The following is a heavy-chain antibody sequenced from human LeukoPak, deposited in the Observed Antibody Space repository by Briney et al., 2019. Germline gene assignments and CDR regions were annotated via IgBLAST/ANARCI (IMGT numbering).Heavy chain of an antibody. CDR2: IWYDGSNK. CDR3: AKGGSSKGGYFDY. Sequence: PGRSLRLSCAASGFTFSSYGMHWVRQAPGKGLEWVAVIWYDGSNKYYADSVKGRFTISRDNSKNTLYLQMNSLRAEDTAVYYCAKGGSSKGGYFDYWGQGTLVTVSS. V-gene: IGHV3-33*06. D-gene: IGHD6-6*01. CDR1: GFTFSSYG. J-gene: IGHJ4*02.